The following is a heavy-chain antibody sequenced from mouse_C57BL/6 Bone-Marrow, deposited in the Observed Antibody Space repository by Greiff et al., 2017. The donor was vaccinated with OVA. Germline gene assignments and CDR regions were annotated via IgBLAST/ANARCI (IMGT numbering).Heavy chain of an antibody. V-gene: IGHV1-55*01. CDR3: ARSGGNFHRYYYAMDY. Sequence: QVQLQQSGAELVKPGASVKMSCKASGYTFTSYWITWVKQRPGQGLAWIGDIYPGSGSTNYNEKFKSKATLTVDTSSSTAYMQLSSLTSEDSAVYYCARSGGNFHRYYYAMDYWGQGTSVTVSS. CDR1: GYTFTSYW. D-gene: IGHD2-1*01. J-gene: IGHJ4*01. CDR2: IYPGSGST.